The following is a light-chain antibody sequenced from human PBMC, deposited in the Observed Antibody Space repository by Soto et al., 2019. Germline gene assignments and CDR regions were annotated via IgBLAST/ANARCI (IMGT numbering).Light chain of an antibody. CDR2: DAS. CDR3: QQRSNCPLT. Sequence: EIVLTQSPATLSLSPGERATLSCRASQSVSTFLAWYQQKPGQAPRLLIYDASKRATGVPTRCSGSRSGTDFTLTISGLEPEDFAVYYCQQRSNCPLTFGGGTKVEIK. V-gene: IGKV3-11*01. CDR1: QSVSTF. J-gene: IGKJ4*01.